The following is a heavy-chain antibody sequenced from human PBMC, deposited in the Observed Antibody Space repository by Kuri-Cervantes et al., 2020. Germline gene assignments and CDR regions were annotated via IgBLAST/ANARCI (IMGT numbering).Heavy chain of an antibody. J-gene: IGHJ6*03. Sequence: SETLSLTCTVSGGSISSYYWSWIRQPAGKGLEWIGRIYTSGSTNYNPSLKSRVTISVDTSKNQFSLKLSSVTAADTAVYYCARDLPYDSSGYTLGYYYMDVWGKGTTVTVSS. CDR2: IYTSGST. CDR1: GGSISSYY. V-gene: IGHV4-4*07. D-gene: IGHD3-22*01. CDR3: ARDLPYDSSGYTLGYYYMDV.